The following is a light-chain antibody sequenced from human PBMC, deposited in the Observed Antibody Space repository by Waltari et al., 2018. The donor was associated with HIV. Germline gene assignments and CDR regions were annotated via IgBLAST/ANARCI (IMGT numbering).Light chain of an antibody. CDR2: AAS. J-gene: IGKJ3*01. CDR1: HDISTY. V-gene: IGKV1-33*01. Sequence: DIQLTQTPSSLSASVGDRVTITCQASHDISTYLNWYQQKPGKAPKFLIYAASNLETGVPSRFSGSGSGTHFTFTISSLQPEDIATYYCQQYVDLPLFGPGTKVNI. CDR3: QQYVDLPL.